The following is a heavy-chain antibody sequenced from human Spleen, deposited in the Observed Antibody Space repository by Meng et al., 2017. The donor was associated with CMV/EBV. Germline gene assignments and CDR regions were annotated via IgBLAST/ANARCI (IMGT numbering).Heavy chain of an antibody. D-gene: IGHD6-13*01. CDR3: ARDLGIAAAGTVY. J-gene: IGHJ4*02. Sequence: GGSLRLSCAASGFTFSSYAMHWVRQAPGKGLEWVAVISYDGSNKYYADSVKGRFTISRDNAKNTLYLQMNSLRAEDTAVYYCARDLGIAAAGTVYWGQGTLVTVSS. V-gene: IGHV3-30-3*01. CDR1: GFTFSSYA. CDR2: ISYDGSNK.